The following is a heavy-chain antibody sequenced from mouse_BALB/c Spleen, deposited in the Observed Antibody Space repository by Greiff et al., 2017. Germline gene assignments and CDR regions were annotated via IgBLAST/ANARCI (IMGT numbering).Heavy chain of an antibody. V-gene: IGHV5-17*02. J-gene: IGHJ4*01. CDR3: AREKDYYGSRGAMDY. D-gene: IGHD1-1*01. CDR2: ISSGSSTI. Sequence: EVKLMESGGGLVQPGGSRKLSCAASGFTFSSFGMHWVRQAPEKGLEWVAYISSGSSTIYYADTVKGRFTISRDNPKNTLFLQMTSLRSEDTAMYYCAREKDYYGSRGAMDYWGQGTSVTVSS. CDR1: GFTFSSFG.